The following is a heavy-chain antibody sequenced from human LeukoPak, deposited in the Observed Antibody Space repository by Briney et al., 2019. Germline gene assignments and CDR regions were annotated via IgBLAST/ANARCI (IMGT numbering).Heavy chain of an antibody. CDR2: INPDNGGT. J-gene: IGHJ5*01. CDR1: GFRVSDYL. Sequence: ASVKVSCKASGFRVSDYLIHWIRQAPGQGPQYMGWINPDNGGTHYSQHFQVRVTMTRDTSVSTVYMELTSLSSDDTAVYFCARGLFGTTWFDSRGQGTLVTVSS. CDR3: ARGLFGTTWFDS. V-gene: IGHV1-2*02. D-gene: IGHD1-1*01.